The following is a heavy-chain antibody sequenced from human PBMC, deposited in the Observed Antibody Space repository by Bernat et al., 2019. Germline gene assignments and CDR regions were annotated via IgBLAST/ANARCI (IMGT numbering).Heavy chain of an antibody. CDR3: ARVRGGYCSGGNCYSAFDI. CDR2: IKQDGNGK. D-gene: IGHD2-15*01. Sequence: EVQLVESGGGLVQPGGSLRLSCAASGFTFSSYWMGWVRQAPGKGLEWVANIKQDGNGKYYLDSVKGRFTISRDNDKNSLYLQMDSLRAEDTAVYYCARVRGGYCSGGNCYSAFDIWGQGTMVTVSS. J-gene: IGHJ3*02. V-gene: IGHV3-7*03. CDR1: GFTFSSYW.